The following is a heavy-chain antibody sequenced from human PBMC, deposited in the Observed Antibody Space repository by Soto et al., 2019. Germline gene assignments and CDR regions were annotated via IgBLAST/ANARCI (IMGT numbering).Heavy chain of an antibody. CDR2: IYYSGST. CDR3: ARVGGINWFDP. J-gene: IGHJ5*02. Sequence: QVQLQESGPGLVKPSQPLSLTCTVSGGSISSGGYYWSWIRQHPGKGLEWIGYIYYSGSTYYNPSLKMRVTISVDTSKNQSSLKLSSVTAADTAVYYCARVGGINWFDPWGQGTLVTVSS. CDR1: GGSISSGGYY. V-gene: IGHV4-31*03.